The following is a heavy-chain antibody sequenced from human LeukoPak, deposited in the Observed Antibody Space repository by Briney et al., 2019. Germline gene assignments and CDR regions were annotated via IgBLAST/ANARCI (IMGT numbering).Heavy chain of an antibody. CDR1: GGSISSSGYY. CDR3: GRPPVVDGAAFDI. V-gene: IGHV4-39*01. CDR2: IYYSGST. Sequence: PSETLSLTCTVSGGSISSSGYYWGWIRQPPGKGLEWIGSIYYSGSTYYNPSLKSRVTISVDTSKNQFSLKLSAVTAADTAVYYCGRPPVVDGAAFDIWNQGTMVTVSS. D-gene: IGHD2-15*01. J-gene: IGHJ3*02.